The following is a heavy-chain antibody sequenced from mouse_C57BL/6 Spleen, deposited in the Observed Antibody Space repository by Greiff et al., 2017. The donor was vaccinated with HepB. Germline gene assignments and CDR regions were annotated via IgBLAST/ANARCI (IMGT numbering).Heavy chain of an antibody. D-gene: IGHD1-1*01. Sequence: EVQLQQSGPELVKPGASVKISCKASGYTFTDYYMNWVKQSHGKSLEWIGDINPNNGGTSYNQKFKGKATLTVDKSSSTAYMELRSLTSEDSAVYYCAVTTGFLRYFDVWGTGTTVTVSS. V-gene: IGHV1-26*01. CDR3: AVTTGFLRYFDV. CDR2: INPNNGGT. CDR1: GYTFTDYY. J-gene: IGHJ1*03.